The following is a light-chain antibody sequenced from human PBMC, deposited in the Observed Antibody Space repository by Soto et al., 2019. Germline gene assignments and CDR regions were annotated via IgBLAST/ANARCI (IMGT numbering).Light chain of an antibody. V-gene: IGKV3-15*01. CDR2: GAS. CDR1: QSVSTN. J-gene: IGKJ2*01. CDR3: QQYHNWPPYT. Sequence: EIVMTQSPATLSVSPGERATLSCRASQSVSTNLAWYQQKPGQAPRLLMYGASTRATGIPARFSGSGSWTEVTLTISSLQSEDFAVYYCQQYHNWPPYTFGQGTKLEIK.